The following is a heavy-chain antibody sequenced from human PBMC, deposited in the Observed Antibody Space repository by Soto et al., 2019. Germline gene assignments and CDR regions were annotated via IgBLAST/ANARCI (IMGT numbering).Heavy chain of an antibody. CDR1: GYTFTGYY. J-gene: IGHJ5*02. Sequence: GASVKVSCKTSGYTFTGYYIHWVRQAPGQGLEWLGWISPNSGGTNYAQRFQGRVTMTRDTSISTAYMEMSRLTSDDTAVYYCTRARYCYGGTCFGNFFDPWRQGTLVTVSS. V-gene: IGHV1-2*02. D-gene: IGHD2-15*01. CDR3: TRARYCYGGTCFGNFFDP. CDR2: ISPNSGGT.